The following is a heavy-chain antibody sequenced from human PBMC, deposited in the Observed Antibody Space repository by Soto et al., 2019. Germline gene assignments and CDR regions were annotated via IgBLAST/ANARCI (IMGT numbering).Heavy chain of an antibody. CDR1: GGSFSGYY. CDR2: INHSGST. V-gene: IGHV4-34*01. CDR3: ARGHPASDILTGYYGP. D-gene: IGHD3-9*01. Sequence: QVQLQQWGAGLLKPSETLSLTCAVYGGSFSGYYWSWIRQPPGKGLEWIGEINHSGSTNYNPSLKSRVTISVDTSKNQCSLKLSSVTAADTAVYYCARGHPASDILTGYYGPWGQGTLVTVSS. J-gene: IGHJ5*02.